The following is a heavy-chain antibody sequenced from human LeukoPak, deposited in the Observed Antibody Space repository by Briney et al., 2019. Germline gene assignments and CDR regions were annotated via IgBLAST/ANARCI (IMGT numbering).Heavy chain of an antibody. J-gene: IGHJ3*02. Sequence: PSETLSLTCAVSGGSISRGGYSWSWIRQPPGKGLEWIGYFYYSGSTYYNPSLKSRVTISVDTSKNQVYLKLTSVTAADTAVYFCAKFYFDSSGYYDVFDIWGQGTMVTVSS. D-gene: IGHD3-22*01. CDR1: GGSISRGGYS. CDR2: FYYSGST. CDR3: AKFYFDSSGYYDVFDI. V-gene: IGHV4-30-4*07.